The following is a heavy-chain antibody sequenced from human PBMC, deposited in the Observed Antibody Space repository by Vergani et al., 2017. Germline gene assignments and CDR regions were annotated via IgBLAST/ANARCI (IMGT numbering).Heavy chain of an antibody. D-gene: IGHD2-2*01. CDR2: IYYSGST. Sequence: QVQLQQWGAGLLKPSETLSLTCTVSGGSISSYYWSWIRQPPGKGLEWIGYIYYSGSTNYNPSLKSRVTISVDTSKNQFSLKLSSVTAADTAVYYCARVPDLSRNYYYMDVWGKGTTVTVSS. CDR3: ARVPDLSRNYYYMDV. J-gene: IGHJ6*03. V-gene: IGHV4-59*01. CDR1: GGSISSYY.